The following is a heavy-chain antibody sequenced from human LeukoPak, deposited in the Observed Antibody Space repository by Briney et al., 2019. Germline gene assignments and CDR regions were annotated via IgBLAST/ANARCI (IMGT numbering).Heavy chain of an antibody. CDR3: TSGRIGVAGTFDP. V-gene: IGHV3-73*01. J-gene: IGHJ5*02. D-gene: IGHD6-19*01. Sequence: GGSLRLSCAASGFTFSGSAMHWVCQASGKGLEWVGRIRNKANNYATAYAASVKGRFTISRDDSKNTAYLQMNSLKTEDTAVYYCTSGRIGVAGTFDPWGQGTLVTVSS. CDR2: IRNKANNYAT. CDR1: GFTFSGSA.